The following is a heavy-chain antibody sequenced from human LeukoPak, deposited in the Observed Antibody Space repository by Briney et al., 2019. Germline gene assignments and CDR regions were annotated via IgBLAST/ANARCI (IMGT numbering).Heavy chain of an antibody. V-gene: IGHV1-69*05. CDR1: GYTFTSYA. CDR2: IIPIFGTA. Sequence: ASVKVSCKASGYTFTSYAISWVRQAPGQGLEWMGRIIPIFGTANYAQKFQGRVTITTDESTSTAYMELSSLRSEDTAVYYCARADVAYYDSSGYEYWGQGTLVTVSS. J-gene: IGHJ4*02. D-gene: IGHD3-22*01. CDR3: ARADVAYYDSSGYEY.